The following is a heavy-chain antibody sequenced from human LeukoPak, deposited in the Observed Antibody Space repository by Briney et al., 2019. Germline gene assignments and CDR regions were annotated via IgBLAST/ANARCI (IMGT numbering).Heavy chain of an antibody. D-gene: IGHD3-10*01. CDR3: ARGGSWFAP. Sequence: GGSLRLSCVASGFTFSVCWMSWVRQAPGKGLEWVANIKEDGSEKYYVDSVKGRFTISRDNAKNSLYLQMSSLRAKDTAVYYCARGGSWFAPWGQGTLVTVSS. V-gene: IGHV3-7*01. J-gene: IGHJ5*02. CDR2: IKEDGSEK. CDR1: GFTFSVCW.